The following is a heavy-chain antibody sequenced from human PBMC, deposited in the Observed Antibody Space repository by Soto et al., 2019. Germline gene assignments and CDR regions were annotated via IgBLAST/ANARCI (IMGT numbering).Heavy chain of an antibody. Sequence: GGSLRLSCAASGFTFSSYGMHWVRQAPGKGLEWVAVISYDGSNKYYADSVKGRFTISRDNSKNTLYLQMNSLRAEDTAVYYCAKINWYVWGQGTTVTVSS. CDR2: ISYDGSNK. CDR3: AKINWYV. V-gene: IGHV3-30*18. CDR1: GFTFSSYG. J-gene: IGHJ6*02.